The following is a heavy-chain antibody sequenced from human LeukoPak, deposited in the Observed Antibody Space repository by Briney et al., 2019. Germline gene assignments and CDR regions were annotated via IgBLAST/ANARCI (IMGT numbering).Heavy chain of an antibody. CDR1: GYTFTNYG. V-gene: IGHV1-18*01. Sequence: ASVKVSCKASGYTFTNYGISWVRQAPGQGLEWMRWISAYNGNTNYAQKLQGRVTMTTDTSTSTAYMGLRSLRSDDTAVYYCARARPQRFDYWGQGTLVTVSS. CDR3: ARARPQRFDY. CDR2: ISAYNGNT. J-gene: IGHJ4*02.